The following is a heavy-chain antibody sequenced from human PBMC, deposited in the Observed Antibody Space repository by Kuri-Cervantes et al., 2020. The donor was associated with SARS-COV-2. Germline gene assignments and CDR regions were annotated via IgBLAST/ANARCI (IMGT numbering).Heavy chain of an antibody. D-gene: IGHD3-9*01. V-gene: IGHV3-30*03. J-gene: IGHJ4*02. CDR1: GGSISSSSYY. CDR3: ARDSLDWFIPLDY. Sequence: GGSLRLSCTVSGGSISSSSYYWGWVRQAPGKGLEWVSLISYDGSNKFYADSVKGRFTVSRDNAKNSLYLQMNSLRAEDTAVYYCARDSLDWFIPLDYWGQGTLVTVSS. CDR2: ISYDGSNK.